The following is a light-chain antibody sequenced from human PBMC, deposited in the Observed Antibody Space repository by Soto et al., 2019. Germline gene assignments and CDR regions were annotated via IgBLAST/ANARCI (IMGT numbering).Light chain of an antibody. Sequence: ETVMTQSPATLSVSPGESATLSCRASKNIDSNLAWYQQKPGQAPSLLIYRASTRATGVPARFSGRGSGTEFTLTISSLQSEDFAVYYCQQYYDWPEYTFGQGSKLEIK. CDR1: KNIDSN. CDR3: QQYYDWPEYT. CDR2: RAS. V-gene: IGKV3-15*01. J-gene: IGKJ2*01.